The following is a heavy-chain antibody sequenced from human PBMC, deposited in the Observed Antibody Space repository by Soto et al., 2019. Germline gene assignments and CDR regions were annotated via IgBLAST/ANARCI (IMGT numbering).Heavy chain of an antibody. CDR3: ATGRVPAASCYYYYYMDV. J-gene: IGHJ6*03. V-gene: IGHV1-24*01. D-gene: IGHD2-2*01. CDR2: FDPEDGET. CDR1: GYTLTELS. Sequence: ASVKVSCKVSGYTLTELSMHWVRQAPGKGLEWMGGFDPEDGETIYAQKFQGRVTMTEDTSTDTAYMELSSLRSEDTAVYYCATGRVPAASCYYYYYMDVWGKGTTVTVSS.